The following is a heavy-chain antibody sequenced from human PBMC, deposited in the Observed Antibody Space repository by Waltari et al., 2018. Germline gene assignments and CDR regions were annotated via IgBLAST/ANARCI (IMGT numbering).Heavy chain of an antibody. Sequence: QVQLQESGPGLVKPSEPLSLTCTVSGGSISRYYWSWIRQPPGKGLEWIGYIYYSGGTNYTPSLKSRVTISVDTSKNQFSLKLSSVTAADTAVYYCARGDGYNLPDAFDIWGQGTMVTVSS. D-gene: IGHD5-12*01. CDR2: IYYSGGT. CDR1: GGSISRYY. V-gene: IGHV4-59*01. J-gene: IGHJ3*02. CDR3: ARGDGYNLPDAFDI.